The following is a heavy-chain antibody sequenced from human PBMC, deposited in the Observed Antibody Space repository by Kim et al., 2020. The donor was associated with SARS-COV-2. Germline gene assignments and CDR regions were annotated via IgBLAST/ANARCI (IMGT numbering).Heavy chain of an antibody. V-gene: IGHV1-2*04. Sequence: ASVKVSCKASGYTFTGYYMHWVRQAPGQGLEWMGWINPNSGGTNYAQKFQGWVTMTRDTSISTAYMELSRLRSDDTAVYYCARDMVRGVIKGSPYYYYYYYGMDVWGQGTTVTVSS. CDR1: GYTFTGYY. D-gene: IGHD3-10*01. J-gene: IGHJ6*02. CDR3: ARDMVRGVIKGSPYYYYYYYGMDV. CDR2: INPNSGGT.